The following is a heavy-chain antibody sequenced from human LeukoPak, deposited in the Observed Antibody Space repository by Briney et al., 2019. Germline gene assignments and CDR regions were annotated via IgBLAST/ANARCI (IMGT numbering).Heavy chain of an antibody. CDR2: IYYSGST. Sequence: SETLSLTCTVSGGSISSYYWSWIRQPPGKGLEWIGYIYYSGSTNYNPSLKSRVTTSVDTSKNQFSLKLSSVTAADTAVYYCARAHYDFWSGRRNWFDPWGQGTLVTVSS. J-gene: IGHJ5*02. CDR3: ARAHYDFWSGRRNWFDP. D-gene: IGHD3-3*01. CDR1: GGSISSYY. V-gene: IGHV4-59*01.